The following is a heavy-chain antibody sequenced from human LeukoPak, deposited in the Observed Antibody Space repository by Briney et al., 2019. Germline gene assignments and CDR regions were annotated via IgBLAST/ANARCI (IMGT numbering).Heavy chain of an antibody. V-gene: IGHV4-39*01. J-gene: IGHJ5*02. Sequence: SETLSLTCSVSGGSISRSSYYWGWIRQPPGKGPEWIGSVYYGGNTYYNPSLKSRVTISVDTSKNQFSLKLSSVTAADTAVYYCARRNNYGSGNNWFDPWGQGTLVTVSS. CDR3: ARRNNYGSGNNWFDP. CDR2: VYYGGNT. D-gene: IGHD3-10*01. CDR1: GGSISRSSYY.